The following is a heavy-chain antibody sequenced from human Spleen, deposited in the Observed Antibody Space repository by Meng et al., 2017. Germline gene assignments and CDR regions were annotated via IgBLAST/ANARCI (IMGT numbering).Heavy chain of an antibody. D-gene: IGHD3-10*01. Sequence: SETLSLTCTVSGGSISSNYWSWIRQPPGKGLEWIGYIYNSGSTNYNPSLRSRVTMSLDTSKSQFSLKLRSVTAADTAVYYGAREDYGSGSFNLGGMDVWGQGTTVTVSS. V-gene: IGHV4-59*01. CDR2: IYNSGST. CDR3: AREDYGSGSFNLGGMDV. CDR1: GGSISSNY. J-gene: IGHJ6*02.